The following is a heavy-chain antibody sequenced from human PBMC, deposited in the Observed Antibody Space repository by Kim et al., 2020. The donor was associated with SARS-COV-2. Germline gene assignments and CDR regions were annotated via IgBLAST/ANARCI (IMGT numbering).Heavy chain of an antibody. CDR1: GGSISTSHYF. CDR2: FHSTWGA. J-gene: IGHJ4*02. V-gene: IGHV4-61*01. CDR3: GGVGGGSSREYDY. D-gene: IGHD2-15*01. Sequence: SETLSLTCTISGGSISTSHYFWTWIRQPPGKGLEWVGYFHSTWGANHNPSLKSRVTISVDDTKNQFSLKLTSVTTADTAVYYCGGVGGGSSREYDYWGQGSLVTVSS.